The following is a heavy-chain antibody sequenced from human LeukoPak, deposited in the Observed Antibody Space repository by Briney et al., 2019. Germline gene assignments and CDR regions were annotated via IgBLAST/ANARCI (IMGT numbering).Heavy chain of an antibody. CDR3: AVGGDYLDY. CDR2: INHSGST. V-gene: IGHV4-34*01. Sequence: SEILSLTCAVYGGSFSGYYWSWIRQPPGKGLEWIGEINHSGSTNYNPSLKSRVTISVDTSKNQFSLKLSSVTAADTAVYYCAVGGDYLDYWGQGTLVTVSS. J-gene: IGHJ4*02. CDR1: GGSFSGYY.